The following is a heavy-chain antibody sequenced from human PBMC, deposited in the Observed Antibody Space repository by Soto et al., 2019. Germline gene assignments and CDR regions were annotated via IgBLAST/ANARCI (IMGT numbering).Heavy chain of an antibody. CDR3: AHRLRGRYSPGINWFDP. Sequence: SGPTLVNPTQTLTLTCTFSGFSLSTSGVGVGWIRQPPGKALEWLALIYWNDDKRYSPSLKSRLTITKDTSKNQVVLTMTNMDPVDTATYYCAHRLRGRYSPGINWFDPWGQGTLVTVSS. V-gene: IGHV2-5*01. J-gene: IGHJ5*02. CDR2: IYWNDDK. CDR1: GFSLSTSGVG. D-gene: IGHD3-10*01.